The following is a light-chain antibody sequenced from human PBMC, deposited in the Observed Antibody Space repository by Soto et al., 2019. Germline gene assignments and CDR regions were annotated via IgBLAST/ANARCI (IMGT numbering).Light chain of an antibody. V-gene: IGKV1-39*01. CDR3: QEAFSAPIN. Sequence: DIQMTQSPSSLSASVGDRVTITCRASQPINKFLNWFQHKPGEAPKRLIYGASILQDGVPSRFSGSGSGTDFTLTISSLQPEDFASYYCQEAFSAPINFGQGTRLEIK. CDR1: QPINKF. CDR2: GAS. J-gene: IGKJ5*01.